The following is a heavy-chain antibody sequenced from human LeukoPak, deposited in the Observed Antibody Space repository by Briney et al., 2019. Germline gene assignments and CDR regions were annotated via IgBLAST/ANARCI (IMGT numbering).Heavy chain of an antibody. CDR2: IYYSGST. J-gene: IGHJ4*02. Sequence: SETLSLTCTVSGGSISSSSYYWGWIRQPPGKGLEWIGSIYYSGSTYYNPSLKSRVTISVDTSKNQSSLKLSSVTAADTAVYYCARLAYYYDSSGYCYYFDYWGQGTLVTVSS. CDR3: ARLAYYYDSSGYCYYFDY. CDR1: GGSISSSSYY. D-gene: IGHD3-22*01. V-gene: IGHV4-39*01.